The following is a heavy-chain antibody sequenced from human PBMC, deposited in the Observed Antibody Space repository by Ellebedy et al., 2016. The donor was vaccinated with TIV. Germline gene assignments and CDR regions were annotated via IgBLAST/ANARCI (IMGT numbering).Heavy chain of an antibody. CDR1: GYTFTSYG. CDR2: IRSYNVNT. D-gene: IGHD2-2*01. J-gene: IGHJ5*02. V-gene: IGHV1-18*04. Sequence: AASVKVSCKTSGYTFTSYGISWVRQAPGQGLEWMGFIRSYNVNTNYAHMLQCRVTMTTATFTSTAYMELRSLRSDDTAVYYCARYCNSTTCSNWFDPWGQGTLVTVSS. CDR3: ARYCNSTTCSNWFDP.